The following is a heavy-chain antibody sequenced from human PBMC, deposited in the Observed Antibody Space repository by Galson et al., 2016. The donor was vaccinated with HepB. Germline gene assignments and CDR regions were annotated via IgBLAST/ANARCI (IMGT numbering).Heavy chain of an antibody. CDR1: GFIFSDYG. Sequence: SLRLSCAASGFIFSDYGMHWVRQAPGKGLEWVAVIWNDGSNKYYADSVKGRFTISRDNSKNTLDLQVNILKVEETAVYYCVRDKEGGYGFDYWGQGILVTVSS. D-gene: IGHD5-12*01. CDR3: VRDKEGGYGFDY. V-gene: IGHV3-33*01. J-gene: IGHJ4*01. CDR2: IWNDGSNK.